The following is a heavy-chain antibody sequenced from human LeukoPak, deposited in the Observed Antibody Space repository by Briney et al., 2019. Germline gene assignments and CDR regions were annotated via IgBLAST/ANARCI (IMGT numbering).Heavy chain of an antibody. V-gene: IGHV1-69*01. J-gene: IGHJ4*02. D-gene: IGHD2-2*02. Sequence: ASVKVSCKASGGTFSSYAISWVRQAPGQGLEWMGGIIPIFGTANYAQKCHGRVTITADESTSTAYMELSSLRSEDTAVYYCARDSPCSSTSCYSIDYWGQGTLVTVSS. CDR1: GGTFSSYA. CDR2: IIPIFGTA. CDR3: ARDSPCSSTSCYSIDY.